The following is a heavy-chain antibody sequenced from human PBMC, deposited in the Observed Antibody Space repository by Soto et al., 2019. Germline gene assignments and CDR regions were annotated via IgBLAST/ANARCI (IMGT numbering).Heavy chain of an antibody. J-gene: IGHJ4*02. V-gene: IGHV4-34*01. CDR3: ARGGYGYCSGGSCYPTRGFDY. CDR1: GGSFSGYY. Sequence: SETLSLTCAVYGGSFSGYYWSWIRQPPGKGIEWIGEINHSGSTNYNPSIKSRVTISVDTSKNQFSLKLSSVTAADTAVYYCARGGYGYCSGGSCYPTRGFDYWGQGTLVTVSS. CDR2: INHSGST. D-gene: IGHD2-15*01.